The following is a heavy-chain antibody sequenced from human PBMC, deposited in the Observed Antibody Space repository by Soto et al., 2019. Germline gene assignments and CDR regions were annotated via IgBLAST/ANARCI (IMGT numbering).Heavy chain of an antibody. J-gene: IGHJ6*02. D-gene: IGHD6-19*01. Sequence: ASVKVSCKASGYTFTGYYMHWVRQAPGQGLEWMGWINPNSGGTNYAQKFQGWVTMTRDTSISTAYMELSRLRSDDTAVYYCARGGSGWILNYYYGMDVWGQGTTVTVSS. CDR3: ARGGSGWILNYYYGMDV. V-gene: IGHV1-2*04. CDR2: INPNSGGT. CDR1: GYTFTGYY.